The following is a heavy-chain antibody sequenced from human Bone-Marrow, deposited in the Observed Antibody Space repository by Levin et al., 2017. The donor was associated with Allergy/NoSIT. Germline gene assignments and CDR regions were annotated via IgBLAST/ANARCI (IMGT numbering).Heavy chain of an antibody. CDR1: GGSFSGYY. CDR2: INHSGST. D-gene: IGHD5-18*01. V-gene: IGHV4-34*01. Sequence: PSETLSLTCAVYGGSFSGYYWSWIRQPPGKGLEWIGEINHSGSTNYNPSLKSRVTISVDTSKNQFSLKLSSVTAADTAVYYCARGLGGYSDGIDYWGQGTLVTVSS. CDR3: ARGLGGYSDGIDY. J-gene: IGHJ4*02.